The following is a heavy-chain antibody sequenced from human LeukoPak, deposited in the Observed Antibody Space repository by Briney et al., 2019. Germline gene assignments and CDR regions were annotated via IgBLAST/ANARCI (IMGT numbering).Heavy chain of an antibody. CDR3: ARKYSYGYRLYYYYMDV. V-gene: IGHV4-34*01. Sequence: PSETLSLTCAVYGGSFSGYYWSWIRQPPGKGLEWIGEINHSGSTNYNPSLKSRVTISVDTSKNQFSLKLSSVTAADTAVYYCARKYSYGYRLYYYYMDVWGKGTTVTISS. CDR2: INHSGST. J-gene: IGHJ6*03. D-gene: IGHD5-18*01. CDR1: GGSFSGYY.